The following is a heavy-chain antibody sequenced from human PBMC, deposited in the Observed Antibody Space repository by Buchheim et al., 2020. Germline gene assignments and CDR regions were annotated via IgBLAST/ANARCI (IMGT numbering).Heavy chain of an antibody. Sequence: QVTLRESGPALVKPTQTLTLTCTFSGFSLSTSGMCVSWIRQPPGKALEWLARIDWDDDKYYSTSLKTRLTISKDISKNQVVLTMTNMDPVDTATYYCARIRLGFIESAGIVNSYGMDVWGQGTT. CDR3: ARIRLGFIESAGIVNSYGMDV. D-gene: IGHD3-10*01. CDR2: IDWDDDK. CDR1: GFSLSTSGMC. J-gene: IGHJ6*02. V-gene: IGHV2-70*15.